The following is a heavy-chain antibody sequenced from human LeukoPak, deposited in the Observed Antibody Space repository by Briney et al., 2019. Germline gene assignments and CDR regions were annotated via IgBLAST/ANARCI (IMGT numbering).Heavy chain of an antibody. CDR2: INHSGST. D-gene: IGHD2-15*01. CDR3: ARTTPDIVVVVAAPGGAFDI. V-gene: IGHV4-34*01. J-gene: IGHJ3*02. Sequence: SETLSLTCAVYGGSFSGYYWSWIRQPPGEGLEWIGEINHSGSTNYNPSLKSRVTISVDTSKNQFSLKLSSVTAADTAVYYCARTTPDIVVVVAAPGGAFDIWGQGTMVTVSS. CDR1: GGSFSGYY.